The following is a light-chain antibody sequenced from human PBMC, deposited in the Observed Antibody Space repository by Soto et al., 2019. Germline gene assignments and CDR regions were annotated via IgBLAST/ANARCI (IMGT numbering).Light chain of an antibody. V-gene: IGKV2-28*01. CDR1: QSLLHSDGYNY. J-gene: IGKJ1*01. CDR2: LGS. Sequence: DIVMTQSPLSLPVTPGEPASISCRSSQSLLHSDGYNYLDWYLQKPGQSPQLLIYLGSNRASGVPDRFSGSGSCTDFTLNISRVEAEDVGIYYCMQALQARTFGQGTKVDIK. CDR3: MQALQART.